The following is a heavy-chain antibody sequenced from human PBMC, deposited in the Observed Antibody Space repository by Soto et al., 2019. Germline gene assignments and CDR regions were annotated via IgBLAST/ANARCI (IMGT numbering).Heavy chain of an antibody. D-gene: IGHD2-8*01. CDR3: ASAISDIVLMVYAIFDY. CDR1: GGSISSYY. V-gene: IGHV4-59*05. CDR2: IYYSGST. J-gene: IGHJ4*02. Sequence: TLSLTCTVSGGSISSYYWSWIRQPPGKGLEWIGSIYYSGSTYYNPSLKSRVTISVDTSKNQFSLKLSSVTAADTAVYYCASAISDIVLMVYAIFDYWGQGTLVTVSS.